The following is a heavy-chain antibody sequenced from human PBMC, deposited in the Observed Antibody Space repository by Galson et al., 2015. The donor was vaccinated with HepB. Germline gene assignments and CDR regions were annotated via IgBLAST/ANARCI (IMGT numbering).Heavy chain of an antibody. J-gene: IGHJ4*02. CDR1: GYTFTSYG. Sequence: SVKVSCKASGYTFTSYGIRWVRQAPGQGLEWMGWISAYNGNTNYAQKLQGRVTMTTDTSTTTAYMELRSLRSDDTAVYYCARDPYDSSGYLVGYFDYWGQGTLVTVSS. CDR3: ARDPYDSSGYLVGYFDY. D-gene: IGHD3-22*01. CDR2: ISAYNGNT. V-gene: IGHV1-18*01.